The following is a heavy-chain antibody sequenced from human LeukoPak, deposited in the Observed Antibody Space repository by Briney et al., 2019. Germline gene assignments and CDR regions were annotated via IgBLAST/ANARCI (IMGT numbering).Heavy chain of an antibody. CDR3: AKDGYGVLDY. CDR2: ISGGGSST. J-gene: IGHJ4*02. CDR1: RFTFSGYA. D-gene: IGHD4-17*01. V-gene: IGHV3-23*01. Sequence: GGSLRLSCAASRFTFSGYAMSWVRQAPGKGLEWVSDISGGGSSTHYADSVKGRFTISRENSQNTLYLQMNSLRAEDTAVYYCAKDGYGVLDYWGQGTLVTVSS.